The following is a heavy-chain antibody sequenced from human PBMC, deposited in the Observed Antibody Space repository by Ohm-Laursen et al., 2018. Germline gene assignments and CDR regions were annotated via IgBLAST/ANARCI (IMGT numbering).Heavy chain of an antibody. CDR3: ARATRDGYDY. CDR1: GFMFSSFG. D-gene: IGHD5-24*01. J-gene: IGHJ4*02. V-gene: IGHV3-48*01. CDR2: ISSSSSSI. Sequence: GSLRLSCAASGFMFSSFGMNWVRQAPGKGPEWVSYISSSSSSIYYGDSVKGRFTISRDNVKNSLYLQMNSLRGEDTAVYYCARATRDGYDYWGQGTLVTVSS.